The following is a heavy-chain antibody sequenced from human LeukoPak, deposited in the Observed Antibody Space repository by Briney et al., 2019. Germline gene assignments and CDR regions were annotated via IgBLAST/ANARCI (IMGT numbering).Heavy chain of an antibody. J-gene: IGHJ4*02. CDR1: GFTFSSYA. V-gene: IGHV3-23*01. CDR2: ISGSGGST. D-gene: IGHD3-9*01. CDR3: AKVGNFDWLSNPSLDY. Sequence: GGSLRLSCAASGFTFSSYAMSWVRQAPGKGLEWVSAISGSGGSTYYADSVKGRFTISRDNSKNTLYLQMNSLRAEDTAVYYCAKVGNFDWLSNPSLDYWGQGTLVTVSS.